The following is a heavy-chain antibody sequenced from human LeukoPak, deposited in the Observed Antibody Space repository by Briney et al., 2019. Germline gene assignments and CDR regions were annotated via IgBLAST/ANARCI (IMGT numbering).Heavy chain of an antibody. V-gene: IGHV1-69*13. CDR2: IIPIFGTA. J-gene: IGHJ2*01. CDR3: ARDFSTLKRGGSYYVEWYFDL. CDR1: GGTFSSYA. D-gene: IGHD1-26*01. Sequence: GASVKVSCKASGGTFSSYAISWVRQAPGQGLEWMGGIIPIFGTANYAQKFQGRVTITADESTSTAYMELSSLRSEDTAVYYCARDFSTLKRGGSYYVEWYFDLWGRGTLVTVSS.